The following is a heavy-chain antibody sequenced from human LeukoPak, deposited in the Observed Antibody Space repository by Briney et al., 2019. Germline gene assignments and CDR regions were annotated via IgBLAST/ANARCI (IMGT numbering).Heavy chain of an antibody. D-gene: IGHD5-24*01. J-gene: IGHJ5*02. CDR3: AKGDGYNYDNWFDP. Sequence: PGGSLRVSCAASGFTFNNYALSWARQAPGKGLEWVSAISDRGGSTYYTDSVEGRFTISRDNSQNTLYLQMNSLRAEDTAVYYCAKGDGYNYDNWFDPWGQGTLVTVSS. V-gene: IGHV3-23*01. CDR2: ISDRGGST. CDR1: GFTFNNYA.